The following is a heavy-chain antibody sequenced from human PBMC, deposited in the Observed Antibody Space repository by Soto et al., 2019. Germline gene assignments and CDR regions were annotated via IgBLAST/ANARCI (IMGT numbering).Heavy chain of an antibody. CDR3: ARGDDGADRDYYGLDV. Sequence: TLSLTCTVSGGSISYEYYHWTWIRQSPGKGLEWIGYIHYSGSIIYNPSFKSRVTISVDTSKNQFSLQLSSVTAADTAVYFCARGDDGADRDYYGLDVWGQGTTVTVSS. CDR1: GGSISYEYYH. D-gene: IGHD1-26*01. J-gene: IGHJ6*02. V-gene: IGHV4-30-4*08. CDR2: IHYSGSI.